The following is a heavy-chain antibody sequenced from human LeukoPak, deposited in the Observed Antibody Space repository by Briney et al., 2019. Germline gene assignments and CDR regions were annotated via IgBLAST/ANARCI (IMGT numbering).Heavy chain of an antibody. J-gene: IGHJ4*02. Sequence: ASVKVSCKASGYTFTSYGISWVRQAPGQGLEWMGWISAYNGNTNYAQKLQGRVTMTTDTSTSTVYMELRSLRSDDTAVYYCARVNSGVEWELPIGYWGQGTLVTVSS. CDR2: ISAYNGNT. D-gene: IGHD1-26*01. V-gene: IGHV1-18*01. CDR3: ARVNSGVEWELPIGY. CDR1: GYTFTSYG.